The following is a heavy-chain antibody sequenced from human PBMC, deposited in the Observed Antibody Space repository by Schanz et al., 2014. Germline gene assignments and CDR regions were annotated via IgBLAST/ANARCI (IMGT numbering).Heavy chain of an antibody. CDR3: ARDRDQWDGNYLDY. J-gene: IGHJ4*02. D-gene: IGHD1-26*01. CDR2: INPNTGGT. CDR1: GYTFNSYA. Sequence: QVQLVQSGSELKKPGASVKVSCKTSGYTFNSYALHWVRQAPGQGLEWMGRINPNTGGTNFAQKFQGRVTMTRDTSITTAYMDLSGLTSDDTAVYYCARDRDQWDGNYLDYWGQGTLVTVSS. V-gene: IGHV1-2*06.